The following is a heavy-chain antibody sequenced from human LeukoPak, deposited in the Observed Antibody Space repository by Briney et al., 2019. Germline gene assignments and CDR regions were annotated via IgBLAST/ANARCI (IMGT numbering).Heavy chain of an antibody. D-gene: IGHD2-21*02. V-gene: IGHV3-73*01. CDR2: IRSKADSYAT. Sequence: PGGSLRLSCVASGCTFSGSVMHWVRQASGKGLEWVGRIRSKADSYATAYAASVKGRFTISRDDSKNTAYLQMNSLRTEDTAVYYCTRLWGDCGGDCYSHDFWGQGALVTVSS. J-gene: IGHJ4*02. CDR1: GCTFSGSV. CDR3: TRLWGDCGGDCYSHDF.